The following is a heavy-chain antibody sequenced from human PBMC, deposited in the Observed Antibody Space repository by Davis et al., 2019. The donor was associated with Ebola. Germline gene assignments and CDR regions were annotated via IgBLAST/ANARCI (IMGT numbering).Heavy chain of an antibody. CDR2: IWYDGSNK. V-gene: IGHV3-33*08. D-gene: IGHD3-3*01. Sequence: GGSLRLSCAASGFTFSSYGMHWVRQAPGKGLEWVAVIWYDGSNKYYADSVKGRFTISRDNSKNTLYLQMNSLRAEDTAVYYCARRLRFLPSAYYYYGMDVWGQGTTVTVSS. CDR1: GFTFSSYG. J-gene: IGHJ6*02. CDR3: ARRLRFLPSAYYYYGMDV.